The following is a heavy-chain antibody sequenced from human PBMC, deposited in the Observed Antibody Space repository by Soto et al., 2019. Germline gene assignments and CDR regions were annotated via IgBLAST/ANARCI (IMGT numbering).Heavy chain of an antibody. CDR2: IDPSDSYT. CDR1: VYXFTIYR. CDR3: ARTSMQSRGYSYGHGGMDV. D-gene: IGHD5-18*01. J-gene: IGHJ6*02. V-gene: IGHV5-10-1*01. Sequence: GESLKISCKGSVYXFTIYRISWVRQMPGKGLEWMGRIDPSDSYTNYSPSFQGHVTISADKSISTAYLQWSSLKASDTAMYYCARTSMQSRGYSYGHGGMDVWGQGTTVTVSS.